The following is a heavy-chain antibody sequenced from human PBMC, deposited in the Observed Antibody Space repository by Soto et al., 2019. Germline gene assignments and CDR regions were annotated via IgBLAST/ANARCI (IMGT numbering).Heavy chain of an antibody. V-gene: IGHV3-74*01. Sequence: EVQLVESGGGLVQPGGSLRLSCAASGFTFSSYWMHWVRQAPGKWLVWVSRINNDGSSTSYAVSVKGRLTISRDNAKNTLYLQVNSLRAEDTAVYYCAGGGVAGAGTYYNDYWGRGTLVTVSS. J-gene: IGHJ4*02. CDR1: GFTFSSYW. CDR2: INNDGSST. D-gene: IGHD3-10*01. CDR3: AGGGVAGAGTYYNDY.